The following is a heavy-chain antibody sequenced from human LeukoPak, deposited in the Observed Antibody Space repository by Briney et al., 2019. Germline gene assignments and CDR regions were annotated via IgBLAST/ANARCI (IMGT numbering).Heavy chain of an antibody. J-gene: IGHJ5*02. V-gene: IGHV3-53*01. Sequence: GGSLRLSCAASGFTFSSNYMSWVRQAPGKGLEWVSVAYSGGITYYLDSEKGRFTVSRDNAKNTLYLQMDSLRAEDTAIYYCARVEGDYTPNRFDPWGQGTLVTVSS. CDR3: ARVEGDYTPNRFDP. CDR2: AYSGGIT. D-gene: IGHD4-11*01. CDR1: GFTFSSNY.